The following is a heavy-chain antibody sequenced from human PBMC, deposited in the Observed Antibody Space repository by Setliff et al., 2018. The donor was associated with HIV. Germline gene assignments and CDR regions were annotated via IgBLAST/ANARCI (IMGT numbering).Heavy chain of an antibody. CDR2: IYFSGST. J-gene: IGHJ5*02. V-gene: IGHV4-39*01. CDR1: GGSLSTSSFY. Sequence: ETLSLTCTVSGGSLSTSSFYWGWIRQPPGKGLQWIGSIYFSGSTYYNPSLKSRVTISADTSKNQFSLKLRSVTAADTGIYYCARHRSYGDYDPNWFDPWGQGTLVTVSS. D-gene: IGHD4-17*01. CDR3: ARHRSYGDYDPNWFDP.